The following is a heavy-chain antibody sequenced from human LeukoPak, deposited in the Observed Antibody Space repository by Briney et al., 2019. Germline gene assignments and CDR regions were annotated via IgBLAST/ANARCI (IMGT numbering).Heavy chain of an antibody. CDR3: ARVRSSSLLGYYYMDV. CDR2: INHNGTA. J-gene: IGHJ6*03. V-gene: IGHV4-34*01. CDR1: SGSFNLYQ. Sequence: SETLSLTCADYSGSFNLYQWSWLRQSPANGLQSIGEINHNGTAHYHASLKSRGVMSVDTSRRQVSLTLNSVTAADTAVYYCARVRSSSLLGYYYMDVWGKGTTVTVSS. D-gene: IGHD2-2*01.